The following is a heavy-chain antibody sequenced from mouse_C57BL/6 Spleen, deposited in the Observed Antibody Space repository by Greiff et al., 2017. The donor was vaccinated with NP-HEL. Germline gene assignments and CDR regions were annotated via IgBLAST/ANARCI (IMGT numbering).Heavy chain of an antibody. D-gene: IGHD1-1*01. CDR1: GYTFTSYG. CDR3: ARGGITTVDTWFAY. CDR2: IYPRSGNT. Sequence: QVQLKQSGAELARPGASVKLSCKASGYTFTSYGISWVKQRTGQGLEWIGEIYPRSGNTYYNEKFKGKATLTADKSSSTAYMELRSLTSEDSAVYFCARGGITTVDTWFAYWGQGTLVTVSA. J-gene: IGHJ3*01. V-gene: IGHV1-81*01.